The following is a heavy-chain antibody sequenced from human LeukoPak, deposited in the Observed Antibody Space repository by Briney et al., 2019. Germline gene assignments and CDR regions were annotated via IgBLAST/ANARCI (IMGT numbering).Heavy chain of an antibody. V-gene: IGHV3-48*01. J-gene: IGHJ4*02. CDR3: ARGSDFWSGPNTN. CDR2: ISGSTSTA. D-gene: IGHD3-3*01. Sequence: GGSLRLSCAASGFTFSSYNMNWVRQAPGKGLEWVSYISGSTSTAYYADSVKGRFTISRDNAKNSLYLQMSSLRAEDTAVYYCARGSDFWSGPNTNWGQGTLVTVSS. CDR1: GFTFSSYN.